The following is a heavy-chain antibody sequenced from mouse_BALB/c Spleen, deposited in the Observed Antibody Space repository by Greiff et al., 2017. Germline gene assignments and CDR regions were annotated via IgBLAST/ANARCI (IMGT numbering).Heavy chain of an antibody. CDR2: IYPGDGDT. J-gene: IGHJ1*01. CDR1: GYAFSSYW. V-gene: IGHV1-80*01. CDR3: ARGTVVPRYFDV. Sequence: VMLVESGAELVRPGSSVKISCKASGYAFSSYWMNWVKQRPGQGLEWIGQIYPGDGDTNYNGKFKGKATLTADKSSSTAYMQLSSLTSEDSAVYFCARGTVVPRYFDVWGAGTTVTVSS. D-gene: IGHD1-1*01.